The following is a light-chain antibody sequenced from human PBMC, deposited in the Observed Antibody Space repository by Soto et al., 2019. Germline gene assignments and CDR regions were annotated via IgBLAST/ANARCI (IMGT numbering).Light chain of an antibody. Sequence: QSALTQPASVSGSPGQSITISCTGTSSDVGSYNLVSWYQQHPGKAPKLMIYEVSKRPSGVSNRFSGSKSGNTASLTISGLHAEDEADYYCCSYAGSSTIGVFGGGTKVTVL. V-gene: IGLV2-23*02. CDR2: EVS. CDR3: CSYAGSSTIGV. CDR1: SSDVGSYNL. J-gene: IGLJ2*01.